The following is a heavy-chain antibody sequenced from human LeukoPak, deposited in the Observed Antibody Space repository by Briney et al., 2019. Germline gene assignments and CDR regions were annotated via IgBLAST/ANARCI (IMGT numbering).Heavy chain of an antibody. Sequence: GASVKVSCKASGGTFSSYAISWVRQAPGQGLEWMGGIIPIFGTANYAQKFQGRVTITTDESTSTAYMELSSLRSGDTAVYYCARSRFLEWLSGYYYYMDVWGKGTTVTVSS. CDR3: ARSRFLEWLSGYYYYMDV. V-gene: IGHV1-69*05. CDR1: GGTFSSYA. D-gene: IGHD3-3*01. J-gene: IGHJ6*03. CDR2: IIPIFGTA.